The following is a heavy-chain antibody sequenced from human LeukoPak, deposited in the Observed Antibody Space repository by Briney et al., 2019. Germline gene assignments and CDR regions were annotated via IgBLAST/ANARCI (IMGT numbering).Heavy chain of an antibody. CDR3: ARAGISASGEFDP. J-gene: IGHJ5*02. D-gene: IGHD1-20*01. CDR2: INPKSGGT. Sequence: GASVKVSCKASGPTFTVFYMHWVRQAPGQGLEWMGWINPKSGGTKYAQKFQDTVTMTRDTSINTAYLEVSSLRSDDTAVYYCARAGISASGEFDPWGQGTLVTVSS. V-gene: IGHV1-2*02. CDR1: GPTFTVFY.